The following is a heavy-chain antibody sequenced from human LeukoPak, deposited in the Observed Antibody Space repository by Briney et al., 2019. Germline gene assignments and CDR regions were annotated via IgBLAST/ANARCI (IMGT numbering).Heavy chain of an antibody. D-gene: IGHD3-9*01. J-gene: IGHJ6*02. V-gene: IGHV4-59*01. Sequence: PSETLSLTCTVSGGSISSYYWSWIRQPPGKGLERIGYIYYSGSTNYNPSLKSRVTISVDTSKNQFSLKLSSVTAADTAVYYCARTYYDIAGYYYGMDVWGQGTTVTVSS. CDR2: IYYSGST. CDR3: ARTYYDIAGYYYGMDV. CDR1: GGSISSYY.